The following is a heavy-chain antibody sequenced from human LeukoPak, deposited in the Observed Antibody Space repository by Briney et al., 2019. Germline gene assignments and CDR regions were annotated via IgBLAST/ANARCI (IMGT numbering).Heavy chain of an antibody. V-gene: IGHV4-34*01. D-gene: IGHD6-19*01. CDR1: GGSFSGCY. CDR3: AAQWLALNWFDP. Sequence: SETLSLTCAVYGGSFSGCYWIWIRQSPGKGLEWIGEINHSGSTNYNPSLKSRVTMSVDTSKNQFSLKVRSVTAADTAVYYCAAQWLALNWFDPWGEGTLVTVSS. CDR2: INHSGST. J-gene: IGHJ5*02.